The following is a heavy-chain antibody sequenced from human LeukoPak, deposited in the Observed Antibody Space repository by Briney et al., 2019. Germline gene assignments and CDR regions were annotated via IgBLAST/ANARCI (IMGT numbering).Heavy chain of an antibody. Sequence: ASVKVSCKVSGYTLTELSMHWVRQAPGKGLEWMGIINPSGGSTSYAQKFQGRVTMSRDTSTSTVYMELSSLRSEDTAVYYCARVSGYSGYEWGRGTLVTVSS. CDR3: ARVSGYSGYE. D-gene: IGHD5-12*01. J-gene: IGHJ4*02. CDR1: GYTLTELS. CDR2: INPSGGST. V-gene: IGHV1-46*01.